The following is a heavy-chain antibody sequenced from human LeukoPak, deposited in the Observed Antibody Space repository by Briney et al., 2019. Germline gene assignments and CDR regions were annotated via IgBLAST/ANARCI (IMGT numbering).Heavy chain of an antibody. D-gene: IGHD1-1*01. CDR3: ARVGTTGIDFDY. Sequence: PGVSLRLSCAASGFTFNIYDMTWVRQAPGKGLEWVSYISSSSSTMYYADSVKGRFNISRDNAKNSLCLQMNSLRDEDTAVYYCARVGTTGIDFDYWGQGTLVTVSS. J-gene: IGHJ4*02. CDR1: GFTFNIYD. CDR2: ISSSSSTM. V-gene: IGHV3-48*02.